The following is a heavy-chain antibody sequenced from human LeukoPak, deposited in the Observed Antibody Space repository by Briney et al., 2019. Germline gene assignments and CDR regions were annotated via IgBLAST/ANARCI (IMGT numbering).Heavy chain of an antibody. CDR1: GFTFSTYG. CDR3: AKGGSSGWFDFFDY. CDR2: ISHDGTNK. J-gene: IGHJ4*02. D-gene: IGHD6-19*01. V-gene: IGHV3-30*18. Sequence: PGGSLRLSCAASGFTFSTYGIHWVRQAPGKGLEWVAVISHDGTNKYYADSVKGRFTISRDNSKNTLYLQMNSLRGEDTAVYYCAKGGSSGWFDFFDYWGQGTLVTVSS.